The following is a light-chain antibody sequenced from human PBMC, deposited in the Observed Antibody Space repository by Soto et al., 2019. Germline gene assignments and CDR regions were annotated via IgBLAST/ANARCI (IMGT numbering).Light chain of an antibody. V-gene: IGKV1-8*01. J-gene: IGKJ1*01. CDR3: QQYYSWPRT. Sequence: AIRMPQSPSSLSASTGARFTITCRASQGISSYLAWYQQKPGKAPKLLIYAASTLQSGVPSRFSGSGSGTDFTLTISCLQSEDFATYYCQQYYSWPRTFCQGTKVDVK. CDR2: AAS. CDR1: QGISSY.